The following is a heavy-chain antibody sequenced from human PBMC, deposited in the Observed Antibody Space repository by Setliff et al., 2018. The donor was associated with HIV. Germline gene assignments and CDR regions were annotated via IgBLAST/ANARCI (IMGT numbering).Heavy chain of an antibody. CDR3: ARGREGDTMVRGVLDY. J-gene: IGHJ4*02. Sequence: ASVKVSCKASGYTFTSYAMHWVRQAPGQRLEWMGWINAGNGNTNYSQKFQGRVTITRDTAASTAYMELSSLRSEDTAVYYCARGREGDTMVRGVLDYWGQGTLVTVS. D-gene: IGHD3-10*01. CDR2: INAGNGNT. CDR1: GYTFTSYA. V-gene: IGHV1-3*01.